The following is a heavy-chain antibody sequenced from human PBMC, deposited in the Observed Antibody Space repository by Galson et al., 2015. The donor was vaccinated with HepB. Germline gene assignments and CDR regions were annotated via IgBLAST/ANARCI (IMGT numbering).Heavy chain of an antibody. CDR2: IRSKANSYAT. J-gene: IGHJ4*02. Sequence: SLRLSCAASGFTFSGSAMHWVRQASGKGLEWVGRIRSKANSYATAYAASVKGRFTISRDDSKNTAYLQMNSLKTEDTAVYYCTRSEYSSSWYDYWGQGTLVTVSS. D-gene: IGHD6-13*01. CDR3: TRSEYSSSWYDY. V-gene: IGHV3-73*01. CDR1: GFTFSGSA.